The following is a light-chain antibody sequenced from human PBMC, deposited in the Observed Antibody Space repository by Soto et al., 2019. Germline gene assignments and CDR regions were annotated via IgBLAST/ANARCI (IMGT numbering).Light chain of an antibody. CDR3: CPYAGSTWGYV. J-gene: IGLJ1*01. V-gene: IGLV2-23*02. CDR2: EVS. Sequence: QSALTQPASVSGSPGQSITISCTGTSSDVGSYILVSWYQQHPGKAPTVMIYEVSKRPSGVSNRFSGSKSGNTASLTISGLQAEDEADYYCCPYAGSTWGYVFGTGTKLTVL. CDR1: SSDVGSYIL.